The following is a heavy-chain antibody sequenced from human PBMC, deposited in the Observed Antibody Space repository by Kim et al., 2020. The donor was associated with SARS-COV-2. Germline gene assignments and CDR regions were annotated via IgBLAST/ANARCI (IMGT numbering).Heavy chain of an antibody. CDR1: GYSFTSYW. J-gene: IGHJ4*02. V-gene: IGHV5-10-1*01. CDR2: IDPSDSYT. Sequence: GESLKISCKGSGYSFTSYWISWVRQMPGKGLEWMGRIDPSDSYTNYSPSFQGHVTISADKSISTAYLQWSSLKASDTAMYYCARHLEPSSLGGYTNFDYWGQGTLVTVSS. CDR3: ARHLEPSSLGGYTNFDY. D-gene: IGHD5-12*01.